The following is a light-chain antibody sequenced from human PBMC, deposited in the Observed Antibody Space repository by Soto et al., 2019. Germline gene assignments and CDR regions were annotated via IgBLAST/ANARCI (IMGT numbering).Light chain of an antibody. CDR1: QRVSDK. J-gene: IGKJ1*01. CDR3: LEHNYWWT. V-gene: IGKV3D-15*01. Sequence: EVVMTQSPAILSVSPGEGVTLSCRASQRVSDKLAWYQQKPGQATRLLIYGASARATGTPDRFSGSGSGTDFTLTISSLQSEDVAVYYRLEHNYWWTFGQGTKVDIK. CDR2: GAS.